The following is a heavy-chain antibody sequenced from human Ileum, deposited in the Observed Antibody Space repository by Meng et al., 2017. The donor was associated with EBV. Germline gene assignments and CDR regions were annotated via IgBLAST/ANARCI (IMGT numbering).Heavy chain of an antibody. Sequence: QAHVVQSGGGMKKPGGTVKFSRKASGYTFTNYGITWVRHAPGPGLEWMGWISAYNGNTNYAQTLQGRVTMTTDTSTSTAYMELGSLRSDDTAVYYCARVEVGITSGDYWGQGTLVTVSS. CDR2: ISAYNGNT. D-gene: IGHD1-26*01. V-gene: IGHV1-18*01. J-gene: IGHJ4*02. CDR3: ARVEVGITSGDY. CDR1: GYTFTNYG.